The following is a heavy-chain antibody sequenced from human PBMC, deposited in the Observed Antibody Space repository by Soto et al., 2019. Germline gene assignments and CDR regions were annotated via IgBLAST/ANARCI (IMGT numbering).Heavy chain of an antibody. J-gene: IGHJ6*02. Sequence: GGSLRLSCAASGFTFSSYGMHWVRPAPGKGLEWVAVISYDGSNKYYADSVKGRFTISRDNSKNTLYLQMNSLRAEDTAVYYCAKDFSSWYLGYYGMDVWGQGTTVTVSS. CDR1: GFTFSSYG. D-gene: IGHD6-13*01. CDR2: ISYDGSNK. V-gene: IGHV3-30*18. CDR3: AKDFSSWYLGYYGMDV.